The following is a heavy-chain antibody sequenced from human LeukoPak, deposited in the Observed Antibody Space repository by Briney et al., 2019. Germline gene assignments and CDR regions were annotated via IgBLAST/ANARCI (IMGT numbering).Heavy chain of an antibody. CDR3: ARDYFDSSDYPQTYYYYYMDV. V-gene: IGHV3-21*01. CDR1: GFTFRTYT. J-gene: IGHJ6*03. D-gene: IGHD3-22*01. CDR2: ISSTSTFI. Sequence: GGSLRLSCAASGFTFRTYTMNWVRQAPGKGLEWVASISSTSTFIYSADSVKGRFTISRDTAKNSLFLQMNSLRAEDTAIYYCARDYFDSSDYPQTYYYYYMDVWGKGTTVTVSS.